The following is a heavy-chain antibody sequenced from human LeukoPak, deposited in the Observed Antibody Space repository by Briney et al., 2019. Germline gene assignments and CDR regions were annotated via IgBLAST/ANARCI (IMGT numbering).Heavy chain of an antibody. D-gene: IGHD6-6*01. V-gene: IGHV4-4*07. Sequence: SETLPLTCTVSGGSISNYYWSWIRQPAGKGLEWIGRIYTTGSTNYNPSLKSRVAMSVDTSKNQFSLKLTSVTAADTAIYYCARANIAARQLDYWGQGTLVTVSS. CDR2: IYTTGST. CDR3: ARANIAARQLDY. CDR1: GGSISNYY. J-gene: IGHJ4*02.